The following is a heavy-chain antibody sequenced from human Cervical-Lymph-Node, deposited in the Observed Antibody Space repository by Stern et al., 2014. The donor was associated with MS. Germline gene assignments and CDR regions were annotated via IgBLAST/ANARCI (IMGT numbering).Heavy chain of an antibody. D-gene: IGHD1-26*01. Sequence: VQLVESGGGVVQPGRSLRLSCAASGFVFRRYALHWVRQAPGKGLEWVAIISYDGRDKYYTDSVKVRFTVSRDNSNNTVDLEMNSLRLEDTAVYYCAKGGSGSYLDWGQGSLVTVSS. CDR1: GFVFRRYA. J-gene: IGHJ4*02. V-gene: IGHV3-30*04. CDR3: AKGGSGSYLD. CDR2: ISYDGRDK.